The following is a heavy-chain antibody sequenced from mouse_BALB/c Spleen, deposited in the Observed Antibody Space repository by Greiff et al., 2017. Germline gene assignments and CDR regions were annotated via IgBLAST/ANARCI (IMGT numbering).Heavy chain of an antibody. V-gene: IGHV5-9-4*01. CDR2: ISSGGSYT. D-gene: IGHD4-1*01. CDR1: GFTFSSYA. Sequence: EVQGVESGGGLVKPGGSLKLSCAASGFTFSSYAMSWVRQSPEKRLEWVAEISSGGSYTYYPDTVTGRFTISRDNAKNTLYLEMSSLRSEDTAMYYCASSSQTGSYYAMDYWGQGTSVTVSS. CDR3: ASSSQTGSYYAMDY. J-gene: IGHJ4*01.